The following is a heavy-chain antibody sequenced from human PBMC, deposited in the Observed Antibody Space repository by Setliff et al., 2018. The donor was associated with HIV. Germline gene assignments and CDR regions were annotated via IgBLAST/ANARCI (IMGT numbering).Heavy chain of an antibody. CDR1: GFTFSRYW. CDR3: ARDPRYSSGWYGSIY. D-gene: IGHD6-19*01. Sequence: PGGSLRLSCTASGFTFSRYWMSWVRQAPGKGLEWVANIQQDGSEKYYADSMKGRFTISRDNSKNTLYLQMNSLRAEDTAVYYCARDPRYSSGWYGSIYWGQGTLVTVSS. J-gene: IGHJ4*02. V-gene: IGHV3-7*01. CDR2: IQQDGSEK.